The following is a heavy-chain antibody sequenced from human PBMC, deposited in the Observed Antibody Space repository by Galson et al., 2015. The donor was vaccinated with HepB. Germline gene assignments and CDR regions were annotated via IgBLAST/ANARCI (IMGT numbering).Heavy chain of an antibody. CDR1: GGTFSSYA. CDR3: ARGGVDTAIVYGY. D-gene: IGHD5-18*01. J-gene: IGHJ4*02. CDR2: IIPIFGTA. V-gene: IGHV1-69*13. Sequence: SVKVSCKASGGTFSSYAISWVRQAPGQGLEWMGGIIPIFGTANYAQKFQGRVTITADESTSTAYMELSSLRSEDTAVYYCARGGVDTAIVYGYWGQGTLVTVSS.